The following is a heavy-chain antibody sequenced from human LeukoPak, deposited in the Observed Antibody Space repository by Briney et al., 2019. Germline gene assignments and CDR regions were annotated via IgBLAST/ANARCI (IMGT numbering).Heavy chain of an antibody. Sequence: GGSLRLSCAASGFTVSSNYMSWVRQAPGKGLEWVSVIYSGGSTYYADSVKGRFTISRDNSKNTLYLQMNSLRAEDTAVYYCARDHMVRGPRWDYGMDVWGQGTTVTVSS. CDR1: GFTVSSNY. V-gene: IGHV3-66*01. D-gene: IGHD3-10*01. CDR3: ARDHMVRGPRWDYGMDV. J-gene: IGHJ6*02. CDR2: IYSGGST.